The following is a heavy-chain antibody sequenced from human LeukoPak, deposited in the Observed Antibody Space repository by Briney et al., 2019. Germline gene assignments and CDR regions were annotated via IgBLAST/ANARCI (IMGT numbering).Heavy chain of an antibody. D-gene: IGHD3-22*01. CDR3: AKVGLITGMDV. Sequence: PGGSLRLSCEASGFTFNTYGMHWVRQAPGKGLEWVAVISYDGSNKYYADSVKGRFTISRDNYKNTLDVQMNSLRAEDTAVYYCAKVGLITGMDVWGQGTTVTVSS. J-gene: IGHJ6*02. CDR2: ISYDGSNK. V-gene: IGHV3-30*18. CDR1: GFTFNTYG.